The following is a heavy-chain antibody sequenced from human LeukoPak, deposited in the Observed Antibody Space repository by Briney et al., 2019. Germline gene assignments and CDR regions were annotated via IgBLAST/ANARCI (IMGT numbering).Heavy chain of an antibody. CDR1: GYTLTSYD. J-gene: IGHJ5*02. D-gene: IGHD2-8*01. Sequence: ASVKVSCKASGYTLTSYDINWVRQATGQGLGWMGWMNVKSGNTGYAQKFQGRVTMTRNTSISTAYIELSSLKSEDTAVYYCATTPTNSRGWFDPWGQGSLVTVSS. V-gene: IGHV1-8*01. CDR3: ATTPTNSRGWFDP. CDR2: MNVKSGNT.